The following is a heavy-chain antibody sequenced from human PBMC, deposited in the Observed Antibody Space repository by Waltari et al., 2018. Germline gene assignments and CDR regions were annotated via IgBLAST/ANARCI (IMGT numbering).Heavy chain of an antibody. CDR2: INPNSGGT. CDR1: GYTFTGYY. Sequence: QVQLVQSGAEVKKPGASVKVSCKASGYTFTGYYMHWVRQAPGQGLEWMGRINPNSGGTNYAQKFQGRVTMTRDTSISTAYMELSRLRSDDTAVYYCARDYGSGSYDGYYFDYWGQGTLVTVSS. V-gene: IGHV1-2*06. D-gene: IGHD3-10*01. CDR3: ARDYGSGSYDGYYFDY. J-gene: IGHJ4*02.